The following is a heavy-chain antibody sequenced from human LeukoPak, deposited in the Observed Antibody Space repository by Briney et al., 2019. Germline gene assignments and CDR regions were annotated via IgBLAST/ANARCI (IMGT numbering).Heavy chain of an antibody. V-gene: IGHV3-23*01. D-gene: IGHD3-3*01. CDR2: ISGSGGST. CDR1: GFTFSSYA. Sequence: GGSLRLSCAASGFTFSSYAMSWVRQAPGKGLEWVSVISGSGGSTYYADSVKGRFTISRDNSKNTLYLQMNSLRAEDTAVYYCAKDQYYDFWSALRYYYYGMDVWGQGTTVTVSS. J-gene: IGHJ6*02. CDR3: AKDQYYDFWSALRYYYYGMDV.